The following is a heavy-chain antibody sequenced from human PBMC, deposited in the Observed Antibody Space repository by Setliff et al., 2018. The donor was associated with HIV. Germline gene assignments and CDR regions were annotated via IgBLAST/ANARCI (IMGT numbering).Heavy chain of an antibody. D-gene: IGHD2-15*01. CDR3: ASPNVGCSGGTCYSGSAFDY. CDR2: IIPPVGAA. J-gene: IGHJ4*02. V-gene: IGHV1-69*13. Sequence: ASVKVSCKVSGDTFRNYALNWVRQAPGQGLEWMGGIIPPVGAAVYAQDFQGRVTITADESTSTAYMELRTLRSEDTAIYYCASPNVGCSGGTCYSGSAFDYWGQGSPVTVSS. CDR1: GDTFRNYA.